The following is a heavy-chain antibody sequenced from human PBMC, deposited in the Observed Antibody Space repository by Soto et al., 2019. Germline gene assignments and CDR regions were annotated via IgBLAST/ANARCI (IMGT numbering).Heavy chain of an antibody. Sequence: GGSLRLSCAAPGFPFSSTDMTWVRQAPGKGLEWVSTIDGRGGTTYYPDSVKGRFTISRDNSINPVFLQMNSLRADDTAPYFCAKNSGWFNTWGQGALVTVSS. CDR2: IDGRGGTT. J-gene: IGHJ5*02. V-gene: IGHV3-23*01. CDR1: GFPFSSTD. CDR3: AKNSGWFNT. D-gene: IGHD3-10*01.